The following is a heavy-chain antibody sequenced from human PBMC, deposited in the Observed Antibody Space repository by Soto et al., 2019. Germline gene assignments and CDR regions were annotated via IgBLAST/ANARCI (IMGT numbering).Heavy chain of an antibody. Sequence: ASVKVSCKASGYTFTGYYMHWVRQAPGQGLEWMGWINPNSGGTNYAQKFQGWVTMTRDTSISTAYMELSRLRSDDTAVYYCARDLHYGRPSHAFDIWGQGTMVPVSS. V-gene: IGHV1-2*04. CDR1: GYTFTGYY. CDR2: INPNSGGT. CDR3: ARDLHYGRPSHAFDI. D-gene: IGHD3-10*01. J-gene: IGHJ3*02.